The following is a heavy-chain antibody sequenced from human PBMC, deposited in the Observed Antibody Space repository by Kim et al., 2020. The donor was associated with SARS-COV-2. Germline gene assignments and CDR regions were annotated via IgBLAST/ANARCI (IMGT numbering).Heavy chain of an antibody. D-gene: IGHD6-19*01. J-gene: IGHJ4*02. CDR3: AKSPSRTVAGTGGDY. CDR1: GFTFSSYA. Sequence: GGSLRLSCAASGFTFSSYAMSWVRQAPGKGLEWVSAISGSGGSTYYADSVKGRFTISRDNSKNTLYLQMNSLRAEDTAVYYCAKSPSRTVAGTGGDYWGQGTLVTVSS. V-gene: IGHV3-23*01. CDR2: ISGSGGST.